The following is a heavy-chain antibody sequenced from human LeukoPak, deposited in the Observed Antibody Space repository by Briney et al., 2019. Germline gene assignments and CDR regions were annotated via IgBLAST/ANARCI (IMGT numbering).Heavy chain of an antibody. V-gene: IGHV4-34*01. J-gene: IGHJ5*02. D-gene: IGHD6-19*01. CDR1: GGSFSGYY. CDR2: INHSGST. CDR3: ARRISGWYGVCWFDP. Sequence: SETLSLTCAVYGGSFSGYYWSWIRQPPGKGLEWIGEINHSGSTNYNPSLKSRVTISVDTSKNQFSLKLSSVTAADTAVYYCARRISGWYGVCWFDPWGQGTLVTVSS.